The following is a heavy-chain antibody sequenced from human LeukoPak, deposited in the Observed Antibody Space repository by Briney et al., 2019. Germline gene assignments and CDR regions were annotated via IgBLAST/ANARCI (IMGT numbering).Heavy chain of an antibody. D-gene: IGHD6-6*01. J-gene: IGHJ3*02. V-gene: IGHV4-61*02. CDR1: GGSISSGSYY. CDR3: ARVEAARIAFDI. Sequence: SQTLSLTCTVSGGSISSGSYYWSWIRQPAGKGLEWIGRIYTSGSTNYNPSLKSRVTISVDTSKNQFSLKLSSVTAADTAVYYCARVEAARIAFDIWGQGTMVTVSS. CDR2: IYTSGST.